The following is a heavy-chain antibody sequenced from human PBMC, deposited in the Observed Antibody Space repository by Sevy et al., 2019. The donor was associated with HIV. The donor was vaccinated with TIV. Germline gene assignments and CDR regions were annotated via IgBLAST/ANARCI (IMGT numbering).Heavy chain of an antibody. Sequence: ASVKVSCKASGGTISRDGISWVRQAPGQGLEWMGGIISFFDMTNYAQKFQGRVTISADESTSAVYMELSSLRFEDTAVYYCARGGVSGWYYIDAWGQGTLVTVSS. J-gene: IGHJ4*02. CDR2: IISFFDMT. CDR1: GGTISRDG. V-gene: IGHV1-69*13. CDR3: ARGGVSGWYYIDA. D-gene: IGHD6-19*01.